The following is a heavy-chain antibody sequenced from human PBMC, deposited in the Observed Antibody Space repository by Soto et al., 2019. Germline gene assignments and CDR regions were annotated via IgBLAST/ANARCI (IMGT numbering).Heavy chain of an antibody. CDR1: GFTFSSYG. V-gene: IGHV3-33*01. Sequence: QVQLVASGGGVVQPGRSLRLSCAASGFTFSSYGMHWVRQAPGKGLEWVAVIWYDGSNKYYADSVKGRFTISRDNSKNTLYLQMNSLRAEDTAVYYCARPIAAAGTYYYYGMDVWGQGTTVTVSS. CDR2: IWYDGSNK. CDR3: ARPIAAAGTYYYYGMDV. J-gene: IGHJ6*02. D-gene: IGHD6-13*01.